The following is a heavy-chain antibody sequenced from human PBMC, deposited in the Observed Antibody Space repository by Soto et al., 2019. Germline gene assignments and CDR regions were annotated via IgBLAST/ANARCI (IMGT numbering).Heavy chain of an antibody. D-gene: IGHD1-26*01. CDR2: ISAYNGNT. V-gene: IGHV1-18*01. Sequence: QVQLVQSGAEVKKPGASVKVSCKASGYTFTSYGISWVRQAPGQGLEWMGWISAYNGNTNYAQKLQGRVTMTTDTSTSTAYRELVSLGSDGTGVYYCARDAGGSGELYYWGQGTLVTVSS. CDR1: GYTFTSYG. J-gene: IGHJ4*02. CDR3: ARDAGGSGELYY.